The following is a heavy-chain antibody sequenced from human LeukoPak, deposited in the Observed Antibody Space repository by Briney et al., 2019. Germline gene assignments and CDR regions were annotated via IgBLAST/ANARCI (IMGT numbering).Heavy chain of an antibody. CDR3: ATIKRGSIFGYFDF. D-gene: IGHD5-18*01. Sequence: PSETLSLTCTVSGVSISSHYRSWIRQPPGKGLEWIGYMFDHENTKDNPSLKRRITLSADTSKNQFSLRLSSVTAADTAVYYCATIKRGSIFGYFDFWGQGSLVTVSS. CDR1: GVSISSHY. J-gene: IGHJ4*02. CDR2: MFDHENT. V-gene: IGHV4-59*11.